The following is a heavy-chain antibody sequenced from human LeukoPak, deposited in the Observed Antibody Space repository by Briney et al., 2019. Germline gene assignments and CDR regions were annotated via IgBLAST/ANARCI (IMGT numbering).Heavy chain of an antibody. CDR1: GFTVSSNY. D-gene: IGHD5-12*01. J-gene: IGHJ4*02. Sequence: PGGSLRLSCAASGFTVSSNYMSWVRQAPGKGLEWVSAISGSGGSTYYADSVKGRFTISRDNSKNTLYLQMNSLRAEDTAVYYCAKVYDIVATILYYFDYWGQGTLVTVSS. V-gene: IGHV3-23*01. CDR2: ISGSGGST. CDR3: AKVYDIVATILYYFDY.